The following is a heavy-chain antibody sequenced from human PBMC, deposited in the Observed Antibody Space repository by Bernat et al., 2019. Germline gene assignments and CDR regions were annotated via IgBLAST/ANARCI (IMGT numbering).Heavy chain of an antibody. CDR1: GGSITSSSYY. J-gene: IGHJ4*02. Sequence: QLQLQESGPGLVKPSETLSLTCTVSGGSITSSSYYWGWIRQPPGKGLEWIGSIYYSGSTYYNPSLKSRVTISVDTSKNQFSLKLSSVTAADTAVYYCARPTIYDSSGYYFDHWGQGTLVTVSS. CDR2: IYYSGST. D-gene: IGHD3-22*01. CDR3: ARPTIYDSSGYYFDH. V-gene: IGHV4-39*01.